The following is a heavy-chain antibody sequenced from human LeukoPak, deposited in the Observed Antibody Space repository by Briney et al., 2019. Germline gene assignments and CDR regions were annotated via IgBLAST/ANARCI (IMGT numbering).Heavy chain of an antibody. Sequence: GGSLRLSCAASGFTFSSYGMRWVRQAPGKGLERVAFTRYDGSNKYYADSVKGRFSISRDNFKSTLYLQMNTLRDQDTRVYSCAKDGSYDSSGYSFYYFDYWGQGTLVTVSS. J-gene: IGHJ4*02. CDR1: GFTFSSYG. V-gene: IGHV3-30*02. CDR3: AKDGSYDSSGYSFYYFDY. CDR2: TRYDGSNK. D-gene: IGHD3-22*01.